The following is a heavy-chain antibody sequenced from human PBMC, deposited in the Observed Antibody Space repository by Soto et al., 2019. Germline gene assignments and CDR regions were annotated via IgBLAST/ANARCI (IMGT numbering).Heavy chain of an antibody. Sequence: QVRLVESGGGVVQPGRSLRLSCVASGFTFRNYAIHWVRQAPGKGLEWVAVIWDDGIKKYYADSVQGRFTIPRDDSKNTLHLQMNSLRPEDTALYYCARDRYSSKTLFAYWGQVTLVTVSS. J-gene: IGHJ4*02. CDR3: ARDRYSSKTLFAY. D-gene: IGHD5-12*01. V-gene: IGHV3-33*01. CDR1: GFTFRNYA. CDR2: IWDDGIKK.